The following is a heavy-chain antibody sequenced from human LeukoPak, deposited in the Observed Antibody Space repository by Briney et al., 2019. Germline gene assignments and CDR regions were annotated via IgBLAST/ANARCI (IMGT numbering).Heavy chain of an antibody. CDR3: ARDDAFDI. CDR2: IYYSGNT. Sequence: SEALSLTCTVSGGSVSSYDWSWIRQPPGKGLEWIGYIYYSGNTNYNPSLKSRVTISVDTSKNQFSLKLSSVTAADTAVYYCARDDAFDIWGQGTMVTVSS. CDR1: GGSVSSYD. V-gene: IGHV4-59*02. J-gene: IGHJ3*02.